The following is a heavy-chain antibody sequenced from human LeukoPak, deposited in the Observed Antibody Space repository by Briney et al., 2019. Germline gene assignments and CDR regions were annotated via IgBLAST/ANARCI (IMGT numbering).Heavy chain of an antibody. Sequence: SVKVSCKASGGTFSSYAISWVRQAPGQGLEWMGGIIPIFGTANYAQKFQGRVTITADESTSTAYMELSSLRSEDTAVYYCARVQYDFWSGYNYYFDYWGQGTLVTVSS. J-gene: IGHJ4*02. CDR2: IIPIFGTA. V-gene: IGHV1-69*01. CDR3: ARVQYDFWSGYNYYFDY. D-gene: IGHD3-3*01. CDR1: GGTFSSYA.